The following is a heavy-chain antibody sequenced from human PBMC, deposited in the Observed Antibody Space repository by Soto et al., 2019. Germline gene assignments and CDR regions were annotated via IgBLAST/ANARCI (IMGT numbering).Heavy chain of an antibody. Sequence: QVQLVQSGAEVKKPGASVKVSCKASGYTFTSYDINWVRQATGQGLEWMGWMNPNSGNTGYAQKFQGIVTMTRNTSISTAYMELSSLRSEDTAVYYCARGFGYCSGGSCYSGAFDIWGQGTMVTVSS. CDR3: ARGFGYCSGGSCYSGAFDI. J-gene: IGHJ3*02. CDR2: MNPNSGNT. CDR1: GYTFTSYD. V-gene: IGHV1-8*01. D-gene: IGHD2-15*01.